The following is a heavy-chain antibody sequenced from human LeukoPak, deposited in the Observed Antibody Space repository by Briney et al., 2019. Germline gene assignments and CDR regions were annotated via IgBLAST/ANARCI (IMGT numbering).Heavy chain of an antibody. V-gene: IGHV3-23*01. J-gene: IGHJ5*02. Sequence: GGSLRLSCAASGFTFSSYTMSWVRQAPGKGLEWVSAISGSGGSTYYADSVKGRFTISRDNSKNTLYLQMNSLRAEDTAVYYCAKDRAPDSSGWYDWFDPWGQGTLVTVSS. CDR1: GFTFSSYT. CDR2: ISGSGGST. CDR3: AKDRAPDSSGWYDWFDP. D-gene: IGHD6-19*01.